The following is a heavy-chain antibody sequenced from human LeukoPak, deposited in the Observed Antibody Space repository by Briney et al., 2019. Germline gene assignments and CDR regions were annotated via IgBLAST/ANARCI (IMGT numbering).Heavy chain of an antibody. CDR2: IYSGGST. CDR3: ARVAGSGWDEFDY. V-gene: IGHV3-66*01. J-gene: IGHJ4*02. Sequence: GGSLRLSCAASGFTVSSNYMSWVRQAPGKGLEWVSVIYSGGSTYYADSEKGRFTISRDNSKNTLYLQMNSLRAEDTAVYYCARVAGSGWDEFDYWGQGTLVTVSS. D-gene: IGHD6-19*01. CDR1: GFTVSSNY.